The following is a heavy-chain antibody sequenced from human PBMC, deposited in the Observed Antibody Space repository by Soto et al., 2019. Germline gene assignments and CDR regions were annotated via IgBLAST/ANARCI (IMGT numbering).Heavy chain of an antibody. CDR3: ARRYSGYDRGYYFDY. Sequence: GESLKISCKGSGYSFTSYWIGWVRQMPGKGLEWMGIIYPGDSDTRYSPSFQGQVTISADKSISTAYLQWSSLKASDTAMYYCARRYSGYDRGYYFDYWGQGTLVTVSS. J-gene: IGHJ4*02. D-gene: IGHD5-12*01. CDR2: IYPGDSDT. V-gene: IGHV5-51*01. CDR1: GYSFTSYW.